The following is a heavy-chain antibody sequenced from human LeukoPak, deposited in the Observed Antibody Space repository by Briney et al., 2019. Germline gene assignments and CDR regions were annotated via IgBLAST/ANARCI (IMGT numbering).Heavy chain of an antibody. CDR1: GFTFSSYA. CDR2: ISGSGVST. V-gene: IGHV3-23*01. Sequence: PGGSLRLSCAASGFTFSSYAMSWVRQAPGKGLEWVSPISGSGVSTYYADSVKGRFTISRDNSKNTLYLQMNSLRAEDTAVYYCAKGPAPPAYYYGSGSYHHTLLDYWGQGTLVTVSS. D-gene: IGHD3-10*01. J-gene: IGHJ4*02. CDR3: AKGPAPPAYYYGSGSYHHTLLDY.